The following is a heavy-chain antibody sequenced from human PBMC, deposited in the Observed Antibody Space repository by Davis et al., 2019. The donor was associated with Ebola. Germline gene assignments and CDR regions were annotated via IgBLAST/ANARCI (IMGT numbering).Heavy chain of an antibody. CDR1: GYTFASYW. D-gene: IGHD2/OR15-2a*01. CDR2: MYPGYSDI. CDR3: ARQIEYNSGPIDH. Sequence: GGSLRLSCKGSGYTFASYWIGWVRQMPGKGLELMGIMYPGYSDIRYSPSFQGQVTFSADKSINTAYLQWSSLTASDTAMYYCARQIEYNSGPIDHWGQGTRITVTS. J-gene: IGHJ4*02. V-gene: IGHV5-51*01.